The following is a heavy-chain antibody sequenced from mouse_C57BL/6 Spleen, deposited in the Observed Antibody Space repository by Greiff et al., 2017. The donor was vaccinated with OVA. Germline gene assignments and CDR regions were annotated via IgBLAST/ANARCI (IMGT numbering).Heavy chain of an antibody. D-gene: IGHD2-4*01. V-gene: IGHV1-82*01. J-gene: IGHJ4*01. CDR2: IYPGDGDT. CDR3: ARDYDPYAMDD. Sequence: VQLQQSGPELVKPGASVKISCKASGYAFSSSWMNWVKQRPGKGLEWIGRIYPGDGDTNYNGKFKGKATLTADKSSSTAYMQLSSLTSEDSAVYFCARDYDPYAMDDWGQGTSVTVSS. CDR1: GYAFSSSW.